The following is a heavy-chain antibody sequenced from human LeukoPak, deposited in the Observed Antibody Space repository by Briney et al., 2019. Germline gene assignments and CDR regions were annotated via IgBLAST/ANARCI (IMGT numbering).Heavy chain of an antibody. V-gene: IGHV4-34*01. CDR3: AREDPYYDFWSGSLY. D-gene: IGHD3-3*01. Sequence: GSLRLSCAASRFTFSTSAMSWVRQAPGKGLEWIGEINHSGSTNYNPSLKSRVTISVDTSKNQFSLKLSSVTAADTAVYYCAREDPYYDFWSGSLYWGQGTLVTVSS. J-gene: IGHJ4*02. CDR2: INHSGST. CDR1: RFTFSTSA.